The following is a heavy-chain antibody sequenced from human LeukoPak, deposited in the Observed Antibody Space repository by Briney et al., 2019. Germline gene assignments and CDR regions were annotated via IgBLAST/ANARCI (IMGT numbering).Heavy chain of an antibody. CDR1: GFTVNTND. CDR3: ARGVEPLAANTLAY. CDR2: LYSDGNT. Sequence: SGESLTLSWAASGFTVNTNDMTWVRQPPGKGLEWVSYLYSDGNTKYADSVQGRFTISRDNSKNTLYLEMNSLSPDDTAVYYCARGVEPLAANTLAYWGQGTLVTVSS. D-gene: IGHD1-14*01. J-gene: IGHJ4*02. V-gene: IGHV3-53*01.